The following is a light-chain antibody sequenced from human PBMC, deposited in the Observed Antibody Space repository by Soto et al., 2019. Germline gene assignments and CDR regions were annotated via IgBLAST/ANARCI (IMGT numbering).Light chain of an antibody. CDR3: QQRGSWPPWT. CDR2: DAS. CDR1: QSVSSY. J-gene: IGKJ1*01. Sequence: EIVLTQSPATLSLSPGERATLSCRASQSVSSYLAWYQQKPGQAPRLLIYDASNRATGIPARFSGSGSGTDFTLPISSLEPEDFAVSSCQQRGSWPPWTFGQGTQVEIK. V-gene: IGKV3-11*01.